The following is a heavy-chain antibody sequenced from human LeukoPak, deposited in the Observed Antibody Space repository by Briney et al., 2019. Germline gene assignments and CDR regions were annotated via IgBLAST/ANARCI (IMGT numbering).Heavy chain of an antibody. CDR2: IYHSGST. CDR3: ARHLLSYYYDSSGYYPFDY. D-gene: IGHD3-22*01. CDR1: GGSISSGGYY. J-gene: IGHJ4*02. Sequence: PSQTLSLTCTVSGGSISSGGYYWSWIRQPPGKGLEWIGYIYHSGSTYYNPSLKSRVTISVDRSKNQFSLKLSSVTAADTAVYYCARHLLSYYYDSSGYYPFDYWGQGTLVTVSS. V-gene: IGHV4-30-2*01.